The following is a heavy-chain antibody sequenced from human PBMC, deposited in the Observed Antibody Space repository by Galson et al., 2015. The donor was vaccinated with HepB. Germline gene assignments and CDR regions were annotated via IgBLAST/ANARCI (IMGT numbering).Heavy chain of an antibody. CDR2: TYYRSKWYN. CDR3: ARENGASSWWGEYYYYGMDV. Sequence: CAISGDSVSSNSAAWNWIRQSPSRGLEWLGRTYYRSKWYNDYAVSVKSRITINPDTSKNQFSLQLNSVTPEDTAVYYCARENGASSWWGEYYYYGMDVWGQGTTVTVSS. V-gene: IGHV6-1*01. CDR1: GDSVSSNSAA. D-gene: IGHD6-13*01. J-gene: IGHJ6*02.